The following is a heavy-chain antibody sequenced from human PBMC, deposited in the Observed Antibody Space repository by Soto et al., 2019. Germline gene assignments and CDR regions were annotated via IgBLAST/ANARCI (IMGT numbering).Heavy chain of an antibody. CDR1: GFTFSSYS. CDR3: AREGDGFSHFDY. J-gene: IGHJ4*02. Sequence: EVQLVESGGGLVKPGGSLRLSCAASGFTFSSYSINWVRQAPGKGLEWVSSISSSSRYIYYADSVKGRFTIFRDNAKNSLYLQMNTLRAEDTAVYYCAREGDGFSHFDYWGQGTLVTVSS. D-gene: IGHD1-26*01. CDR2: ISSSSRYI. V-gene: IGHV3-21*01.